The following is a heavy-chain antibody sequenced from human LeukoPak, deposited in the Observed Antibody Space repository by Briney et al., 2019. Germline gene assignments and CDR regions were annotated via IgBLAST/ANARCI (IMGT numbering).Heavy chain of an antibody. D-gene: IGHD2-15*01. Sequence: KCGESLKISCKDSGYYSFPSYWIGWVRQMPGKGLERLGMIYPGDSDTRYRPSFQGQVTISADMSISTAYLQWSSLKASDTAMYYCARLSTGYCSGGGCYLPYWGQGTLVTVSS. CDR2: IYPGDSDT. V-gene: IGHV5-51*01. CDR1: GYYSFPSYW. CDR3: ARLSTGYCSGGGCYLPY. J-gene: IGHJ4*02.